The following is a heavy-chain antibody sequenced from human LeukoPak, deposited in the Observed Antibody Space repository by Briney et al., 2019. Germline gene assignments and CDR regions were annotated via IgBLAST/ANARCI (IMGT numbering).Heavy chain of an antibody. D-gene: IGHD6-19*01. CDR3: ARASDIAVTGFDC. J-gene: IGHJ4*02. CDR1: GASISSYY. Sequence: PSETLPLTCTVSGASISSYYWNWIRQTPSNGLEWIASIYNGGNINYNPSPKSRVTISMDTSKSHFSLSLSSVTAADTAVYFCARASDIAVTGFDCWGQGLLVTVSA. CDR2: IYNGGNI. V-gene: IGHV4-59*01.